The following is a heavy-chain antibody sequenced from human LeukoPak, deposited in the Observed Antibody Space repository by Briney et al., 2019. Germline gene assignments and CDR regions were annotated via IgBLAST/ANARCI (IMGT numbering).Heavy chain of an antibody. CDR3: ARSDTAMTTYYYYYYMDV. J-gene: IGHJ6*03. V-gene: IGHV1-69*13. D-gene: IGHD5-18*01. CDR1: GGTFRSYG. CDR2: MIPMFGTA. Sequence: EASVKVSCKASGGTFRSYGFSWVRQAPGQGLEGMGGMIPMFGTANYAQKFQGRVTITADESTATVYMELSSLRSDDTAVYYCARSDTAMTTYYYYYYMDVWGKGTTVTISS.